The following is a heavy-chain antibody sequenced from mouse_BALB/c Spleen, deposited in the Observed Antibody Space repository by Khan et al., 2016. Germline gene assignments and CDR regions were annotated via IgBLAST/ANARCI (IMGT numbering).Heavy chain of an antibody. V-gene: IGHV3-2*02. CDR2: ISYSGST. Sequence: EVELAESGPGLVKPSQSLSLTCTVTGYSITSDYAWNWIRQFPGNRLEWMGYISYSGSTRYNPSLKSRISITRDTYKNQFFLQLNSVTSEDTATSYCARSDYVDKDAMDYWGQGTSVTVSS. J-gene: IGHJ4*01. D-gene: IGHD2-13*01. CDR3: ARSDYVDKDAMDY. CDR1: GYSITSDYA.